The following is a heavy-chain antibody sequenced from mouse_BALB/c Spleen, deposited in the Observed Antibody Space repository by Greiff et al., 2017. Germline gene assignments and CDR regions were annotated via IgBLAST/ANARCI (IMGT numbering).Heavy chain of an antibody. CDR2: ISSGGST. V-gene: IGHV5-6-5*01. J-gene: IGHJ3*01. CDR3: ARDYERGFAY. D-gene: IGHD2-4*01. Sequence: EVQLVESGGGLVKPGGSLKLSCAASGFTFSSYAMSWVRQTPEKRLEWVASISSGGSTYYPDSVKGRFTISRDNARNILYLQMSSLRSEDTAMYYCARDYERGFAYWGQGTLVTVSA. CDR1: GFTFSSYA.